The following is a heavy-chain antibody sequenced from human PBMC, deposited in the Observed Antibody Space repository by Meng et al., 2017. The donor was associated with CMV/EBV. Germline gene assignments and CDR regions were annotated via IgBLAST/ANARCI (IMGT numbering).Heavy chain of an antibody. D-gene: IGHD3-3*01. Sequence: SCKASGYTFTGYYMHWVRQAPGKGLEWVSAISGSGGSTYYADSVKGRFTISRDNSKNTLYLQMNSLRAEDTAVYYCAKVLLRFLEWLSPNFDYWGQGTLVTVSS. CDR2: ISGSGGST. V-gene: IGHV3-23*01. CDR3: AKVLLRFLEWLSPNFDY. CDR1: GYTFTGYY. J-gene: IGHJ4*02.